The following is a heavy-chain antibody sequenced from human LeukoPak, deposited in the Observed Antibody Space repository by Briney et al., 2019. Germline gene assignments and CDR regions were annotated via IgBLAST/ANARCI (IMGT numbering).Heavy chain of an antibody. CDR2: ISWNSGTI. J-gene: IGHJ3*02. Sequence: AGGSLRLPCAASGFTFDDYAMHWVRQAPGKGLEWVSGISWNSGTIGYADSVKGRFTISRDNAKNSLYLQMSSLRTEDTALYFCAKGSRGSYSLDAFDIWGQGTMVTVSS. V-gene: IGHV3-9*01. CDR3: AKGSRGSYSLDAFDI. CDR1: GFTFDDYA. D-gene: IGHD1-26*01.